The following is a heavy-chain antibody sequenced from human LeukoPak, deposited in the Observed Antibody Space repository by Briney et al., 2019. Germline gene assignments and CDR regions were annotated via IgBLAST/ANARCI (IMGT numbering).Heavy chain of an antibody. CDR3: ARDHSGWDYFDY. V-gene: IGHV3-30*03. CDR2: ISHDGNHR. CDR1: GFTFNIHG. Sequence: PGGSLRLSCVASGFTFNIHGMHWVRQAPNKGPEWVAVISHDGNHRYYGGSVKGRFTVARDNSKNTLYLQMNSLTVEDTAVYFCARDHSGWDYFDYWGQGTVVSVSS. D-gene: IGHD1-26*01. J-gene: IGHJ4*02.